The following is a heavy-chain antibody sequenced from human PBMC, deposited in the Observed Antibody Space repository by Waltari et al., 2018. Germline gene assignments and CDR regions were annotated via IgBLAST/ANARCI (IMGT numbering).Heavy chain of an antibody. CDR3: ATGPDSGSYPDYFDY. V-gene: IGHV1-24*01. CDR1: GYTLTDLP. CDR2: FDPEDGET. J-gene: IGHJ4*02. D-gene: IGHD1-26*01. Sequence: QVQLVQSGAEVKKPGASVKVPCKVSGYTLTDLPRHRVRQAPGKGLEWMGGFDPEDGETIYAQKFQGRVTMTEDTSTDTAYMELSSLRSEDTAVYYCATGPDSGSYPDYFDYWGQGTLVTVSS.